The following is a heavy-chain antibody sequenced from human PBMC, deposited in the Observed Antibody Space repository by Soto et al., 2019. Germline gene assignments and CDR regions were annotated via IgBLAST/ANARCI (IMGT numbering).Heavy chain of an antibody. CDR3: ARDFRENG. J-gene: IGHJ4*02. CDR1: GLTLRTYA. Sequence: EVQLVESGGGLVQPGGSLRSSWQPLGLTLRTYAMNGVRQAPGKGLEYVSAISSNGGSTYYANSVKGRFTISRDNSKNTLYLQMGSLRAEDMAVYYCARDFRENGWGQGTLVTVSS. CDR2: ISSNGGST. V-gene: IGHV3-64*01. D-gene: IGHD1-1*01.